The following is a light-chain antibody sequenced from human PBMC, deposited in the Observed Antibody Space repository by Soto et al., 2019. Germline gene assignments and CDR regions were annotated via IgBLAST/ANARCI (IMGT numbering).Light chain of an antibody. Sequence: DIQMTQSPSSLSASVGDRVTITCQASQAIGNYLTWYQQKPGKAPKLLIYEASNMETGVPSRFSGSGSETNFTFTIKRLKQEDIATYNCQQYDDLPFTFGGGTKIELK. CDR1: QAIGNY. J-gene: IGKJ4*01. V-gene: IGKV1-33*01. CDR2: EAS. CDR3: QQYDDLPFT.